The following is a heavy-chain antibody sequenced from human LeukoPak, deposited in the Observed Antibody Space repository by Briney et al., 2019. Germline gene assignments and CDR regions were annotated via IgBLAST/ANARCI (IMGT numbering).Heavy chain of an antibody. J-gene: IGHJ4*02. V-gene: IGHV4-31*03. CDR1: GGSISSGGYY. Sequence: SETLSLTCTVSGGSISSGGYYWSWIRQHPGKGLEWIGYIYYSGSTYYNPSLKSRVTISVDTSKNQFSLKLSSVTAADTAVYYCARGTTVVLYYFDYWGQGTLVTVSS. CDR3: ARGTTVVLYYFDY. D-gene: IGHD4-23*01. CDR2: IYYSGST.